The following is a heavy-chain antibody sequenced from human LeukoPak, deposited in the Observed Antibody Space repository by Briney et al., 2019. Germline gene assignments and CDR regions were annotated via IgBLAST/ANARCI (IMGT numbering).Heavy chain of an antibody. CDR3: AREEI. CDR2: IYYSGNT. V-gene: IGHV4-30-2*01. J-gene: IGHJ4*02. Sequence: SSQTLSLTCAVSGGSISSGGYSWSWIRQPPGKGLEWIGYIYYSGNTDYNPSLKSRVTISVDRSKNQFSLKLSSVTAADTAVYYCAREEIWGQGTLVTVSS. D-gene: IGHD5-24*01. CDR1: GGSISSGGYS.